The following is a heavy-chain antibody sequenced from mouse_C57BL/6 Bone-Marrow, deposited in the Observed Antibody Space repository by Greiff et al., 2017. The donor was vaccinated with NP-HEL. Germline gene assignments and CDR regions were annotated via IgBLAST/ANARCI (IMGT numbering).Heavy chain of an antibody. CDR3: TTLYGNYPYYAMDY. CDR1: GFNIKDYY. J-gene: IGHJ4*01. V-gene: IGHV14-1*01. CDR2: IDPEDGDT. D-gene: IGHD2-1*01. Sequence: VQLKQSGAELVRPGASVKLSCTASGFNIKDYYMHWVKQRPEQGLEWIGRIDPEDGDTEYAPKFQGKATMTADTSSNTAYLQLSSLTSEDTAVYYCTTLYGNYPYYAMDYWGQGTSVTVSS.